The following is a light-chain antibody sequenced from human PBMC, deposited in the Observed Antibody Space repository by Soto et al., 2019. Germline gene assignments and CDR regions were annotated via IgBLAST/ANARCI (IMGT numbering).Light chain of an antibody. V-gene: IGLV2-14*01. CDR2: EVS. CDR1: SSDVCGYNY. CDR3: SSYTSSSSLVYV. Sequence: QSVLTHPASLSGSPGQSITISCTGTSSDVCGYNYVSWYQHHPGKAPKLMIYEVSNRPSGVSNRFSGSKSGNTASLTISGLQAEDEADYYCSSYTSSSSLVYVFGTGTKVTVL. J-gene: IGLJ1*01.